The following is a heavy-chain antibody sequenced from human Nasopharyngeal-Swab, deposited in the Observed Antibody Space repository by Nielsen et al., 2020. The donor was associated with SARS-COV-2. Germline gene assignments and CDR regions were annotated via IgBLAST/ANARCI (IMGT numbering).Heavy chain of an antibody. Sequence: WIRQPPGKGLEWVGYIYHTGSTYYNPSLKSRVTISVDRSKNQFSLKLSSVTAADTAVYYCARLSSTGSIYYFDYWAREPWSPSPQ. D-gene: IGHD1-1*01. V-gene: IGHV4-30-2*01. CDR2: IYHTGST. CDR3: ARLSSTGSIYYFDY. J-gene: IGHJ4*02.